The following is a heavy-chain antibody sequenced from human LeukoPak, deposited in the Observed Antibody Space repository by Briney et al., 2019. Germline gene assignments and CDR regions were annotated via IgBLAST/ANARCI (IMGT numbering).Heavy chain of an antibody. V-gene: IGHV4-59*01. D-gene: IGHD2-15*01. J-gene: IGHJ4*02. CDR3: ARVVAAKYYFDY. CDR2: IYYSGST. Sequence: SETLSLTCTVSGGSISSYYWSWTRQPPGKGLEGIGYIYYSGSTNYNPSLKSRVTISVDTSKNQFSLKLSSVTAADTAVYYCARVVAAKYYFDYWGQGTLVTVSS. CDR1: GGSISSYY.